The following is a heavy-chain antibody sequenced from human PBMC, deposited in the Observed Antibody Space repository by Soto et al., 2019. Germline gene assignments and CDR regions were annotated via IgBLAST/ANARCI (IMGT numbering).Heavy chain of an antibody. CDR2: IYYSGST. D-gene: IGHD6-19*01. Sequence: PSETLSLTCTVSGGSISSSSYYWGWIRQPPGKGLEWIGSIYYSGSTYYNPSLKSRVTISVDTSKNQFSLKLSSVTAADTAVYYCARLSSGDSYYYYGMDVWGQGTTVTVSS. CDR3: ARLSSGDSYYYYGMDV. V-gene: IGHV4-39*01. J-gene: IGHJ6*02. CDR1: GGSISSSSYY.